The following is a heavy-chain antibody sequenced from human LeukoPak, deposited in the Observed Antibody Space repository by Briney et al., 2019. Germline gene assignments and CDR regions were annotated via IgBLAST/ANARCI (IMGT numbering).Heavy chain of an antibody. CDR2: ISNDGSIK. D-gene: IGHD1-14*01. Sequence: SGGSLRLSCAASGFTFRAYGMHWVRQAPGKGLEWVAVISNDGSIKHYADSVKGRFTISRDNSKNTLFLQMDSLRVEDTAVYYCAKDPELWGRGTLVAVSS. V-gene: IGHV3-30*18. CDR1: GFTFRAYG. J-gene: IGHJ4*02. CDR3: AKDPEL.